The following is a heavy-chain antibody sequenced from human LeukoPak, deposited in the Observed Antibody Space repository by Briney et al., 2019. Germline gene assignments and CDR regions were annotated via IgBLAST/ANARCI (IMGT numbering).Heavy chain of an antibody. V-gene: IGHV3-7*01. J-gene: IGHJ4*02. Sequence: PGGSLRLSCAASGSTFSNYWMSWVRQAPGKGLEWVANIKQDGSEKYYVDSVKGRFTISRDNAKNSLYLQMNSLRAEDTAVYYCAGGSGWSFDYWGQGTLVTVSS. CDR1: GSTFSNYW. CDR3: AGGSGWSFDY. D-gene: IGHD6-19*01. CDR2: IKQDGSEK.